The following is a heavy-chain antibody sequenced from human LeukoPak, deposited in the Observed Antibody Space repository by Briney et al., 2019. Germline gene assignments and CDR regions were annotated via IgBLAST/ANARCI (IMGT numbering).Heavy chain of an antibody. Sequence: GGSLRLSCAGSGFTFRNYAMSWVRQAPGKGLEWVSGISDSGAGTYYADSVKGRFTISRDNSKNTLFLQMNSLRAEDTAVYYCAKGCGGNCYPPTYWGQGTLVTVSS. CDR2: ISDSGAGT. J-gene: IGHJ4*02. V-gene: IGHV3-23*01. D-gene: IGHD2-15*01. CDR3: AKGCGGNCYPPTY. CDR1: GFTFRNYA.